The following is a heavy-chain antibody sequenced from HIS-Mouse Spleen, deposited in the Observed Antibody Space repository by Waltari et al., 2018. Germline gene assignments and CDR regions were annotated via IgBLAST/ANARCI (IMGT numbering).Heavy chain of an antibody. CDR1: GFTFSSYA. V-gene: IGHV3-30*04. Sequence: QVQLVESGGGVVQPGRSRRLSCAASGFTFSSYAMHWVRQAPGKGLEWLAVISYDGSNKYYADSVKGRFTISRDNSKNTLYLQMNSLRAEDTAVYYCARTLLNIAAPFDPWGQGTLVTVSS. CDR2: ISYDGSNK. D-gene: IGHD6-6*01. J-gene: IGHJ5*02. CDR3: ARTLLNIAAPFDP.